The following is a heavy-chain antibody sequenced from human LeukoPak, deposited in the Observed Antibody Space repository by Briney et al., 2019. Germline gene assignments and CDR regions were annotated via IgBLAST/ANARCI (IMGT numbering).Heavy chain of an antibody. D-gene: IGHD6-13*01. Sequence: QPGGSLRLSCAGSGFTFSSYEMNWVRQAPGKGLEWVSYISSSGRAIYYADSVKGRFTVSRDNAKTSLFLQMSSLRVEDTAVYYCARARIAAPLLDYWGQGTLVTVSS. CDR2: ISSSGRAI. CDR1: GFTFSSYE. CDR3: ARARIAAPLLDY. J-gene: IGHJ4*02. V-gene: IGHV3-48*03.